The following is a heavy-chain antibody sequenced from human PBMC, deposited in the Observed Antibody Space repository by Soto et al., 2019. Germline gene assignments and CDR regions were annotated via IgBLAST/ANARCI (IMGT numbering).Heavy chain of an antibody. V-gene: IGHV1-18*01. CDR2: ISAYNGNT. Sequence: LEWMGWISAYNGNTNYAQKLQGRVTMTTDTSTSTAYMELRSLRSDDTAVYYCARDPEIFDYWGHGTLVTVSS. J-gene: IGHJ4*01. CDR3: ARDPEIFDY.